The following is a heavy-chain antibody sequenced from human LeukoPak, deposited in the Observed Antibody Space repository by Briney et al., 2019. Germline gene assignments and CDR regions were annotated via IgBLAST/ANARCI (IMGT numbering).Heavy chain of an antibody. Sequence: PSETLSLTCTVSGDSINSGSYYWSWIRQPAGKGLEWIGRIYIKGTTSYNPSLKSRVTISGDTSKNQFSLKLSSVTAADTAVYYCARGYWFYFDYWGQGTLVTVSS. D-gene: IGHD2-8*02. CDR3: ARGYWFYFDY. J-gene: IGHJ4*02. CDR2: IYIKGTT. CDR1: GDSINSGSYY. V-gene: IGHV4-61*02.